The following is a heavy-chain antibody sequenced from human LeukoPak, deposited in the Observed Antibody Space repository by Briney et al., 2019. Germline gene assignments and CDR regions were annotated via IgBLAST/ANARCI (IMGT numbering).Heavy chain of an antibody. Sequence: SETLSLTCTVSGGSISSSSYYWGWIRQPPGKGLEWIGSIYYSGSTYYNPSLKSRVTISVDTSKNQFSLKLSSVTAADTAVYYCARSLYYDFWSGYLDAFDIWGQGTMVTVSS. CDR3: ARSLYYDFWSGYLDAFDI. D-gene: IGHD3-3*01. J-gene: IGHJ3*02. CDR2: IYYSGST. CDR1: GGSISSSSYY. V-gene: IGHV4-39*07.